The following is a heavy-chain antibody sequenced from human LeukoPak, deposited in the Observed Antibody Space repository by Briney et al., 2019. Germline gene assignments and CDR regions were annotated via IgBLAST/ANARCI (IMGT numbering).Heavy chain of an antibody. CDR3: AREIRSPTSYYYYYYMDV. V-gene: IGHV4-4*02. D-gene: IGHD3-3*01. J-gene: IGHJ6*03. CDR1: GGSISSSNW. Sequence: PSGTLSLTCAVSGGSISSSNWWSWVRQPPGKGLEWIGEIYHSGSTNYNPSLKSRVTISVDKSKNQFSLKLSSVTAADTAVYYCAREIRSPTSYYYYYYMDVWGKGTTVTVSS. CDR2: IYHSGST.